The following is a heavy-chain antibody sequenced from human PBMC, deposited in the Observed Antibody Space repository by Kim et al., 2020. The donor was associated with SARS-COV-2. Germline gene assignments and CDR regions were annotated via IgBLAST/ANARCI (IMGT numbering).Heavy chain of an antibody. J-gene: IGHJ6*02. CDR3: ARDPILTGLLTPANYYYFGMDV. Sequence: SETLSLTCTVSGGSISSSSYYWGWIRQPPGKGLEWIVSIYYSGSTYYNPALKSRVTISVDTSKNQFSLKLSSVTAAGTAGYYCARDPILTGLLTPANYYYFGMDVWGQGNTVTVSS. CDR1: GGSISSSSYY. CDR2: IYYSGST. D-gene: IGHD3-9*01. V-gene: IGHV4-39*01.